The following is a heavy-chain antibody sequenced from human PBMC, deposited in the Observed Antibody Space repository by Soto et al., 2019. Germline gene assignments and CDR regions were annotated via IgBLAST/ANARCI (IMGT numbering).Heavy chain of an antibody. J-gene: IGHJ4*02. V-gene: IGHV4-4*02. D-gene: IGHD6-19*01. Sequence: QVQLQESGPGLVKPSGTLSLTCAVSGGSISSSKWWSWVRQPPGKGLEWIGEIYHSGTANYNPSHKSRVTVAMDKSNNQISLDLSSVTAADSAVYFCARHIAVTGTRGFDYWGQGTLVTVSS. CDR1: GGSISSSKW. CDR2: IYHSGTA. CDR3: ARHIAVTGTRGFDY.